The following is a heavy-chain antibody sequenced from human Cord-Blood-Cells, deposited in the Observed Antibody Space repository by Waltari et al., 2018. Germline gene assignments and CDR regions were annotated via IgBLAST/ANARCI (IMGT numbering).Heavy chain of an antibody. V-gene: IGHV1-2*02. D-gene: IGHD5-18*01. J-gene: IGHJ4*02. CDR2: INPNSGGT. CDR3: ARPRGLQLWSRIFDY. CDR1: GYTFTGYY. Sequence: QVQLVQSGAEVKKPGASVKVSCKASGYTFTGYYMHWVRQAPGQGLEWMGWINPNSGGTNYAQKFQGRVTMTRDTSISTAYMELSRLRSDDTAVYYCARPRGLQLWSRIFDYWGQGTLVTVSS.